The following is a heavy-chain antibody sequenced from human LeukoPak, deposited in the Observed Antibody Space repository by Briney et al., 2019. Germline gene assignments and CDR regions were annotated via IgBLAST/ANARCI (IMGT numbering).Heavy chain of an antibody. J-gene: IGHJ4*02. CDR3: ARDKKMATITD. CDR2: IYYSGST. CDR1: GGSISSSSYH. D-gene: IGHD5-24*01. Sequence: PSETLSLTCAVSGGSISSSSYHWGWIRQPPGKGLEWIGSIYYSGSTYYNPSLKSRVTISVDTSKNQFSLKLSSVTAADTAVYYCARDKKMATITDWGQGTLVTVSS. V-gene: IGHV4-39*07.